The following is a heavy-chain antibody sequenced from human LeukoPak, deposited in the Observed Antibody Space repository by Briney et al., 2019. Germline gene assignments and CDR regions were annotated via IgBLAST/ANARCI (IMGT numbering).Heavy chain of an antibody. CDR1: GYTFTGYY. Sequence: ASVKVSCKASGYTFTGYYTHWVRQAPGQGLEWMGWINPNSGGTNYAQKFQGRVTMTRDTSISTAYMELSRLRSDDTAVYYCAREVPHYYDSSGYYPYFDYWGQGTLVTVSS. D-gene: IGHD3-22*01. J-gene: IGHJ4*02. V-gene: IGHV1-2*02. CDR2: INPNSGGT. CDR3: AREVPHYYDSSGYYPYFDY.